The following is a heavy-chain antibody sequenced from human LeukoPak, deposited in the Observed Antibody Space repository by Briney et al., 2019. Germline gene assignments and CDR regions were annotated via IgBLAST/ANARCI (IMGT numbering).Heavy chain of an antibody. Sequence: GESLRLSCTASGFTFSNYGMHWVRQAPGKGLEWVAVISYDGDNKYYADSLKGRFAISRDNSKNTVYLQMSSLRPEDTSVYYCAKDIGARTLLGYCSSTSCSIDYWGQGTLVTVSS. CDR3: AKDIGARTLLGYCSSTSCSIDY. CDR2: ISYDGDNK. V-gene: IGHV3-30*18. D-gene: IGHD2-2*01. J-gene: IGHJ4*02. CDR1: GFTFSNYG.